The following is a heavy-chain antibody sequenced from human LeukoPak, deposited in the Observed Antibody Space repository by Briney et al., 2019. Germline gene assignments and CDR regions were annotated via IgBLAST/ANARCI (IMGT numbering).Heavy chain of an antibody. D-gene: IGHD1-26*01. CDR2: ISSSGSTI. V-gene: IGHV3-48*03. J-gene: IGHJ6*03. CDR1: GFTFSSYE. Sequence: GGSLRLSCAASGFTFSSYEMNWVRQAPGKGLEWVSYISSSGSTIYYADSVKGRFTISRDNARNSLYLQMDSLTAEDTAVYYCARDPYSGSYGSTYYYFMDVWGKGTTVTISS. CDR3: ARDPYSGSYGSTYYYFMDV.